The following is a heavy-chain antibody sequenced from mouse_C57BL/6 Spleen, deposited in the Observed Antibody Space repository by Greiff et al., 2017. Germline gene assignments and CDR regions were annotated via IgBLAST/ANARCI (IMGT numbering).Heavy chain of an antibody. D-gene: IGHD1-1*01. Sequence: QVQLQQPGAELVKPGASVKLSCKASGYTFTSYWMHWVKQRPGQGLEWIGMIHPNSGSTNYNEKFKSKATLTVDKSSSTAYMQLRSLTSEDSAVYYCARWGTTVVAPFDYWGQGTTLTVSS. CDR2: IHPNSGST. V-gene: IGHV1-64*01. CDR3: ARWGTTVVAPFDY. CDR1: GYTFTSYW. J-gene: IGHJ2*01.